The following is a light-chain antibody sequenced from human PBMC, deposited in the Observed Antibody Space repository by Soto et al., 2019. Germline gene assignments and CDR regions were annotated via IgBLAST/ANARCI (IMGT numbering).Light chain of an antibody. Sequence: DIQMTQSPSSLSASVGDRVTITCQASQVISYYLNWYQQKPGKAPKLLIYDASSLKTGVPSRFSGSGSGTDFTFTISSLQPEDIATYYCQQYDNLPLTFGQGTKVEIK. CDR1: QVISYY. CDR2: DAS. CDR3: QQYDNLPLT. J-gene: IGKJ1*01. V-gene: IGKV1-33*01.